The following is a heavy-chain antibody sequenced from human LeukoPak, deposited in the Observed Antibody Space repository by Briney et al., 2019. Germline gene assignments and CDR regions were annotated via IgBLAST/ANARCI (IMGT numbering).Heavy chain of an antibody. V-gene: IGHV1-69*13. CDR3: ARGVKTTYLDWFDP. D-gene: IGHD1-14*01. Sequence: SVKVSCKASGGTFSSYAISWVRQAPGQGLEWMGGIIPIFGTANCAQKFQGRVAITADESTSTAYMELSSLRSEDTAVYYCARGVKTTYLDWFDPWGQGTLVTVSS. CDR1: GGTFSSYA. J-gene: IGHJ5*02. CDR2: IIPIFGTA.